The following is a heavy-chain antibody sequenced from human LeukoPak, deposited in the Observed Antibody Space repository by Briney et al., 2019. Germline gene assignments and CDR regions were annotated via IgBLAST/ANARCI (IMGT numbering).Heavy chain of an antibody. D-gene: IGHD3-10*01. CDR2: ISDDGSNK. J-gene: IGHJ6*02. Sequence: GGSLRLSCAASGVTFISYAMHWVRQAPGKGLEWVAVISDDGSNKYYAASVKSRFTISRDNSKNTLYLQMNSLRAEDTAVYYCALEGYYGSGSYYLGPSYYYYYGMDVWVQGTTVTVSS. CDR3: ALEGYYGSGSYYLGPSYYYYYGMDV. V-gene: IGHV3-30*04. CDR1: GVTFISYA.